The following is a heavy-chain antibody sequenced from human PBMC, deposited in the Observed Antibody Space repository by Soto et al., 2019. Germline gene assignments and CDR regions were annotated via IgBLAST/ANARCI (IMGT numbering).Heavy chain of an antibody. V-gene: IGHV4-4*07. Sequence: PSETLSLTCPVSGGSISSYYWSWIRQPAGKGLEWIGRIYTSGSTNYNPSLKSRVTMSVDTSKNQFSLKLSSVTAADTAVYYCARDRVYSSGSYYYYYGMDVWGQGTTVTVSS. D-gene: IGHD3-22*01. CDR3: ARDRVYSSGSYYYYYGMDV. J-gene: IGHJ6*02. CDR1: GGSISSYY. CDR2: IYTSGST.